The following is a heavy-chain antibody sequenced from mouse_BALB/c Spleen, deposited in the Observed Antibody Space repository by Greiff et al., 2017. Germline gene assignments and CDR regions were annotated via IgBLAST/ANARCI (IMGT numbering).Heavy chain of an antibody. J-gene: IGHJ3*01. CDR3: ARSHYGSSYEAWFAY. CDR2: ISYSGST. D-gene: IGHD1-1*01. V-gene: IGHV3-8*02. CDR1: GDSITSGY. Sequence: EVQLQQSGPSLVKPSQTLSLTCSVTGDSITSGYWNLIRKSPGHKLEYMWYISYSGSTYYNPSLKSRISITRDTSKSQYYLQLNSVTTEDTATYYCARSHYGSSYEAWFAYWGQGTLVTVSA.